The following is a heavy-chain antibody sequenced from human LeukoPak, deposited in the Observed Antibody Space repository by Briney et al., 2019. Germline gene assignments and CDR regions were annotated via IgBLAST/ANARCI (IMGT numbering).Heavy chain of an antibody. CDR3: ARVFGGPVSRRFDP. CDR2: IYTSGST. D-gene: IGHD4-23*01. J-gene: IGHJ5*02. CDR1: GGSISSDNY. Sequence: SSQTLSLTCTVSGGSISSDNYWSWIRQPAGKGLEWIGRIYTSGSTNYNPSPKSRLTISVDTSKNHFSLKTTSVTAADTAVYYCARVFGGPVSRRFDPWGQGTLVTVSS. V-gene: IGHV4-61*02.